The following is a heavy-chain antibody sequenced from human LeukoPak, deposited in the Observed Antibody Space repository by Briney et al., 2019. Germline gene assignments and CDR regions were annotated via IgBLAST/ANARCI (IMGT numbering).Heavy chain of an antibody. CDR2: ISAYNGNT. D-gene: IGHD3-9*01. CDR3: ARDHLPRYFDWLLNM. V-gene: IGHV1-18*01. J-gene: IGHJ4*02. Sequence: VASVKVSCKASGYTFTSYGISWVRQAPGQGLEWMGWISAYNGNTNYAQKLQGRVTMTTDTSTSTAYMELRSLRSDATAVYYCARDHLPRYFDWLLNMWGQGALVTVSS. CDR1: GYTFTSYG.